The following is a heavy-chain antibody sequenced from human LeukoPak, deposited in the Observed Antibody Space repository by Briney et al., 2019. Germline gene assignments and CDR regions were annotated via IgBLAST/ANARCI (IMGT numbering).Heavy chain of an antibody. CDR3: AKDRGSEGYCSSTSCYRAQNYGMDV. Sequence: PGGSLRLSCAASGFTFDDYTMHWVRQAPGKGLEWVSLISWDGGSTYYADSVKGRFTISRDNSKNSLYLQMNSLRTEDTALYYCAKDRGSEGYCSSTSCYRAQNYGMDVWGQGTTVTVSS. J-gene: IGHJ6*02. D-gene: IGHD2-2*01. V-gene: IGHV3-43*01. CDR2: ISWDGGST. CDR1: GFTFDDYT.